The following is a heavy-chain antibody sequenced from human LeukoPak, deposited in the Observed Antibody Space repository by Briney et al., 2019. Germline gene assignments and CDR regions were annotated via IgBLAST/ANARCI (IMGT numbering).Heavy chain of an antibody. CDR1: GDSLSSTDYY. CDR3: ARHIRANNWFDP. V-gene: IGHV4-39*01. J-gene: IGHJ5*02. Sequence: PSETLSLIFTVSGDSLSSTDYYWDWIRPPPGTALEWIGDINYRGCTYYKSSLKSRVTMSLDTSKNQLYLRLNSVTAADTGVYYCARHIRANNWFDPWGQGTLVTVSS. D-gene: IGHD1-14*01. CDR2: INYRGCT.